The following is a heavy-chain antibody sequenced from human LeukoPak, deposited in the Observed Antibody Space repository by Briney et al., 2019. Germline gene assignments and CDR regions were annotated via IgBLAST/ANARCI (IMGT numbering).Heavy chain of an antibody. Sequence: ASVKVSCKASGYTFMSCGVTWVRQAPGQGLEWMGWIGAHNGRPNYAQKVQGRVIMTRDPSTSTAYMELQSLTSDDTAAYYCAREKEYCGGDCSVFDSWGQGTLVTVSS. D-gene: IGHD2-21*02. CDR2: IGAHNGRP. CDR3: AREKEYCGGDCSVFDS. V-gene: IGHV1-18*01. J-gene: IGHJ4*02. CDR1: GYTFMSCG.